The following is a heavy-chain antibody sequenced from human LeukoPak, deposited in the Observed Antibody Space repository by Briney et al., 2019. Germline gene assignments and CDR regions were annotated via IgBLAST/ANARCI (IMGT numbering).Heavy chain of an antibody. D-gene: IGHD6-13*01. CDR1: GGSISSYY. Sequence: PSETLSLTCTVSGGSISSYYRSWIRQPPGKGLEWIGYIYYSGSTNYNPSLKSRVTISVDASKNQFSLKLSSVTAADTAVYYCARGRTSIAAAGPNFDYWGQGTLVTVSS. J-gene: IGHJ4*02. CDR2: IYYSGST. V-gene: IGHV4-59*01. CDR3: ARGRTSIAAAGPNFDY.